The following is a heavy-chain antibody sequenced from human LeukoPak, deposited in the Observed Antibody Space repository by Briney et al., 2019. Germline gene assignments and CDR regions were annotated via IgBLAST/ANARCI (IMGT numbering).Heavy chain of an antibody. Sequence: GGSLRLSCAASGFSFSSSAMHWVRQAPGKGLECVTFISYDGSNKYYVDSVRGRFTISRDNSKNTLYLQMNFLRAEDTAVYYCARSLYCSSTSCHPADYYGMDVWGQGTTVTVSS. D-gene: IGHD2-2*01. J-gene: IGHJ6*02. CDR3: ARSLYCSSTSCHPADYYGMDV. CDR2: ISYDGSNK. CDR1: GFSFSSSA. V-gene: IGHV3-30-3*01.